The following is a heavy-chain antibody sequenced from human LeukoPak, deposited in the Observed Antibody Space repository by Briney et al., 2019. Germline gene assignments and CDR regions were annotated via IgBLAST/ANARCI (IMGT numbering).Heavy chain of an antibody. J-gene: IGHJ3*02. D-gene: IGHD3-16*01. CDR3: GGVWGGGALDI. CDR1: GGSISSTSYY. Sequence: SETLSLTCTVSGGSISSTSYYWGWIRQPPGRGLEWIGSIYYSGSTYYNPALKSRVTIAVDTSKNQFSLRLSSATAADTAVYYCGGVWGGGALDIWGQGTMVTVSS. V-gene: IGHV4-39*07. CDR2: IYYSGST.